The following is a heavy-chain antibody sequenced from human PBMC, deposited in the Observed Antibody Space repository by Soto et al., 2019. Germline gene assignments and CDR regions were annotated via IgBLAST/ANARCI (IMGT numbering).Heavy chain of an antibody. Sequence: KPSETLSLTCTVSGGSIISGDYYWSCIRQPPGKGLEWIGYIYYSGSTYYNPSLKSRVTISVDTSKNQFSLKLSSVTAADTAVYYCARDIPGGRGVWFDPWGQGTLVTVSS. J-gene: IGHJ5*02. CDR1: GGSIISGDYY. D-gene: IGHD3-10*01. CDR2: IYYSGST. CDR3: ARDIPGGRGVWFDP. V-gene: IGHV4-30-4*01.